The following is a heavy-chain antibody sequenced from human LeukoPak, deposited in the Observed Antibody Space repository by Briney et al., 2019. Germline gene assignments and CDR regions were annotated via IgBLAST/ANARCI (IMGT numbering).Heavy chain of an antibody. CDR1: RGSISTYY. D-gene: IGHD5-18*01. CDR3: ARGKTGYSYGYRSHYFDY. V-gene: IGHV4-59*01. J-gene: IGHJ4*02. Sequence: PSETLSLTCTVSRGSISTYYWSWIRQPPGKALEWIGYIYYSGTSNYNPSLTSRVTISVDASKNQFSLKLSSVTAADTAIYYCARGKTGYSYGYRSHYFDYWGQGTLVTVSS. CDR2: IYYSGTS.